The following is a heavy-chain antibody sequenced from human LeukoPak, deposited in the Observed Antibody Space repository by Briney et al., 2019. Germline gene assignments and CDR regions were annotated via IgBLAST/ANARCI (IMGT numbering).Heavy chain of an antibody. V-gene: IGHV4-34*01. D-gene: IGHD2-15*01. CDR2: INHSGST. CDR1: GGSISSYY. J-gene: IGHJ6*02. CDR3: ARGYCSGGSCSKDYYGMDV. Sequence: SETLSLTCTVSGGSISSYYWSWIRQPPGKGLEWIGEINHSGSTNYNPSLKSRVTISVDTSKNQFSLKLSSVTAADTAVYYCARGYCSGGSCSKDYYGMDVWGQGTTVTVSS.